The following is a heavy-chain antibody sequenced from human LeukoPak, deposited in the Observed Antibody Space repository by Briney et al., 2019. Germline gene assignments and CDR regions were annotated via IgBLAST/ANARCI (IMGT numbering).Heavy chain of an antibody. J-gene: IGHJ2*01. CDR2: IYHSGST. CDR1: GGSIISGGYS. CDR3: AGLTTTAWYFDL. D-gene: IGHD1-26*01. Sequence: SQTLSLTFAVSGGSIISGGYSWSWIRPPPGKGLEWIGYIYHSGSTYYNPSLKSRVTMSLDRSKNQFSLKVSSVTAADTAVYYCAGLTTTAWYFDLWGRGTLVTVSS. V-gene: IGHV4-30-2*01.